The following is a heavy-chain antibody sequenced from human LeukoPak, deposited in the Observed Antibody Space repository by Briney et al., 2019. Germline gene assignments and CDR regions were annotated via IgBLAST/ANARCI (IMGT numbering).Heavy chain of an antibody. V-gene: IGHV4-34*01. D-gene: IGHD3-3*01. CDR2: INHSGST. CDR3: AKRGTLNYDFWGGSTGGYYFDD. Sequence: SETLSLTCAVYGGSFSGYYWSWIRQPPGKGLEWIGEINHSGSTNYNPSLKSRVTISVDTSKNQFSLKLSSVTAADTAVYYCAKRGTLNYDFWGGSTGGYYFDDGGKGTRVTASS. CDR1: GGSFSGYY. J-gene: IGHJ4*02.